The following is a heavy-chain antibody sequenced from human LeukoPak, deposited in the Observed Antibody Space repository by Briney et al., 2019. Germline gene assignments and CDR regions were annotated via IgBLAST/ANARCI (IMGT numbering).Heavy chain of an antibody. CDR1: GGSISSSSYY. V-gene: IGHV4-39*01. CDR3: ARAPEDYYFDY. CDR2: IYYSGST. Sequence: SETPSLTCTVSGGSISSSSYYWGWIRQPPGKGLEWIGSIYYSGSTYYNPSLKSRVTISVDTSKNQFSLKLSSVTAADTAVYYCARAPEDYYFDYWGQGTLVTVSS. J-gene: IGHJ4*02.